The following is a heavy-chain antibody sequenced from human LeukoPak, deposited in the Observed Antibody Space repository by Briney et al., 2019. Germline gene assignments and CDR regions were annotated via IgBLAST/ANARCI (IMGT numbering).Heavy chain of an antibody. CDR2: ISGSGGST. CDR1: GFTFSSYA. D-gene: IGHD3-10*01. Sequence: PGGSLRLSCAASGFTFSSYAMSWVRQAPGKGLEWVSAISGSGGSTYYADSVKGRFTISRDNSKNTLYLQMNSLRAEDTAVYYCAKDWAMVRGVIIRYYYYGMDVWGQGTTVTVSS. CDR3: AKDWAMVRGVIIRYYYYGMDV. V-gene: IGHV3-23*01. J-gene: IGHJ6*02.